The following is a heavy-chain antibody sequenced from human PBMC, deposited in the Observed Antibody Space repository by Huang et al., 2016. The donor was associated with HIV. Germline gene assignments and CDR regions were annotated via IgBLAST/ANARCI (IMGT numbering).Heavy chain of an antibody. Sequence: QVQLVESGGGVVQPGGSLRLSCTASGFTFGSFGMHWVRQAPGKGREWVAFRRDDGNNYDYADSVRGRFTISSDNSKDTLYLQMNRLRPDDSAVYYCAKDLTYTFGRHFDYWGRGTLVTVSS. CDR2: RRDDGNNY. V-gene: IGHV3-30*02. J-gene: IGHJ4*02. D-gene: IGHD3-3*01. CDR3: AKDLTYTFGRHFDY. CDR1: GFTFGSFG.